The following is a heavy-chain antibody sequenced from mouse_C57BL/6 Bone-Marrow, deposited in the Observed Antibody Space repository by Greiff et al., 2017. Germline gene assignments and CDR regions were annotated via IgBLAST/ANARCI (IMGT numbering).Heavy chain of an antibody. CDR2: IDPSDSYT. CDR1: GYTFTSYW. J-gene: IGHJ3*01. CDR3: ARSFYYYGSSPWFAD. V-gene: IGHV1-69*01. Sequence: QVQLQQPGAELVMPGASVKLSCKASGYTFTSYWMHWVKQRPGQGLEWIGEIDPSDSYTNYNQKFKGKSTLTVDKSSSTAYMQLSSLTSEDSAVXYWARSFYYYGSSPWFADWGQGTLVTVSA. D-gene: IGHD1-1*01.